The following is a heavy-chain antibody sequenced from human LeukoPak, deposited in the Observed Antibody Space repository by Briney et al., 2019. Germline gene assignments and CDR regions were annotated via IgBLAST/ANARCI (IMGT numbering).Heavy chain of an antibody. CDR3: ARDGGGLCSSTSCYTNWFDP. Sequence: GASVKVSCKASRYTFTSYGISWVRQAPGQGLEWMGWISAYNGNTNYAQKLQGRVTMTTDTSTSTAYMELRSLRSDDTAVYYCARDGGGLCSSTSCYTNWFDPWGQGTLVTVSS. D-gene: IGHD2-2*02. CDR1: RYTFTSYG. CDR2: ISAYNGNT. J-gene: IGHJ5*02. V-gene: IGHV1-18*01.